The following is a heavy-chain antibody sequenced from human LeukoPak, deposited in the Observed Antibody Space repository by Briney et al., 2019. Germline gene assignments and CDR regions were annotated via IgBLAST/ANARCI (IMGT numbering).Heavy chain of an antibody. CDR3: ARAFSIAAAGPFDY. CDR2: IWYDGSNK. V-gene: IGHV3-33*01. Sequence: GGSLRLSCAASGFTFSSYGMHWVRQAPGKGLEWVAVIWYDGSNKYYADSVKGRFTISRDNSKNTLYLQMNSLRAEDTAVYYCARAFSIAAAGPFDYWGQGTLVTVSS. CDR1: GFTFSSYG. J-gene: IGHJ4*02. D-gene: IGHD6-13*01.